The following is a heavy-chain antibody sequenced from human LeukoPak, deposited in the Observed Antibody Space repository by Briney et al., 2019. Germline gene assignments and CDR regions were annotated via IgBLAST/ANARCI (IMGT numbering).Heavy chain of an antibody. D-gene: IGHD5-18*01. J-gene: IGHJ6*02. Sequence: GASVKVSCKASGYTFTSYGISWVRQAPGQGSEWMGWISAYNGNTNYAQKLRGRVTMTTDTSTSTAYMELRSLRSDDTAVYYCARDGRSYSPLPMDVWGQGTTVTVSS. V-gene: IGHV1-18*01. CDR1: GYTFTSYG. CDR3: ARDGRSYSPLPMDV. CDR2: ISAYNGNT.